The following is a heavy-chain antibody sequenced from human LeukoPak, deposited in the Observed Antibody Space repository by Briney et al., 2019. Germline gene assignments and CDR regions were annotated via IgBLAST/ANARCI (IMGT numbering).Heavy chain of an antibody. CDR3: GIAVAGIFYYGMDV. CDR2: INHSGST. D-gene: IGHD6-19*01. CDR1: GGSFSGYY. Sequence: SETLSLTCAVYGGSFSGYYWSWIRQPPGKGLEWIGEINHSGSTNYNPSLKSRVTISVDTSKNQFSLKLSSVTAADTAVYYCGIAVAGIFYYGMDVWGQGTTVTVSS. V-gene: IGHV4-34*01. J-gene: IGHJ6*02.